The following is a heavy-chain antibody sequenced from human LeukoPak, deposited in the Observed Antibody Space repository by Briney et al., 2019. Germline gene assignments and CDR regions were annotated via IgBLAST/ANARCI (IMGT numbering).Heavy chain of an antibody. V-gene: IGHV3-30-3*01. CDR3: ARDPRIMEPTGGGKNYFDY. J-gene: IGHJ4*02. CDR2: ISSDGSNK. Sequence: GRSLRLSCEAAGFTFSNYAMHWVRQAPGKGLEWVAVISSDGSNKFYADSVQGRFTISRDNSKNTLYLQMNGLRPEDTAVYYCARDPRIMEPTGGGKNYFDYWGQGTLVTVSS. D-gene: IGHD2-8*02. CDR1: GFTFSNYA.